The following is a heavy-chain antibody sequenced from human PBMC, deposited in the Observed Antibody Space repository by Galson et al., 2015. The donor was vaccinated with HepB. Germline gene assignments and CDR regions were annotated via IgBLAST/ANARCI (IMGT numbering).Heavy chain of an antibody. CDR1: GFTFSNYN. CDR3: ARDGDYGDNFGAFDI. V-gene: IGHV3-48*02. J-gene: IGHJ3*02. Sequence: SLRLSCAASGFTFSNYNMSWVRQAPGKGLEWVSYISSSSSTIYYADSVKGRFTISRDNAKNSLYLQMNSLRDEDTAVYYCARDGDYGDNFGAFDIWGQGTMVTVSS. D-gene: IGHD4-17*01. CDR2: ISSSSSTI.